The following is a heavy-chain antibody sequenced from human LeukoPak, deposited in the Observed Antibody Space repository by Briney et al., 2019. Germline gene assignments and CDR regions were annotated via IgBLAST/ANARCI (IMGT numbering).Heavy chain of an antibody. V-gene: IGHV4-34*01. J-gene: IGHJ4*02. CDR1: GGSFSGYY. CDR2: INHSGST. D-gene: IGHD6-13*01. Sequence: PSEILSLTCAVYGGSFSGYYWSWIPQPPGKGLEWIGEINHSGSTNYNPSLKSRVTISVDTSKNQFSLKLSSVTAADTAVYYCARGSPYSSSPLVFDYWGQGTLVTVSS. CDR3: ARGSPYSSSPLVFDY.